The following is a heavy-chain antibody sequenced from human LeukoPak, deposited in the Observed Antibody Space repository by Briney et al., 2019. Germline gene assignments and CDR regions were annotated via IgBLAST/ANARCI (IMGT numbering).Heavy chain of an antibody. Sequence: SQTLSLTCTVSGGSISSGGYYWSWIRQHPGKGLEWIGYIYYSGSTYYNPSLKSRVTISVDTSKNQFSLKLSSVTAADTAVYYCARYYDFWSGYYTFDYWGQGTLVTVSS. J-gene: IGHJ4*02. CDR2: IYYSGST. CDR1: GGSISSGGYY. CDR3: ARYYDFWSGYYTFDY. V-gene: IGHV4-31*03. D-gene: IGHD3-3*01.